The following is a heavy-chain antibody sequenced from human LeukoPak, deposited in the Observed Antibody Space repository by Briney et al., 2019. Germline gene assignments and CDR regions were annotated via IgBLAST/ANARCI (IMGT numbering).Heavy chain of an antibody. J-gene: IGHJ3*02. D-gene: IGHD6-13*01. CDR1: GGTFSSYA. CDR2: IIPIFGTA. CDR3: ARDRVHYSRDAFDI. V-gene: IGHV1-69*05. Sequence: ASVKVSCKASGGTFSSYAISWVRQAPGQGLEWMGGIIPIFGTANYAQKFQGRVTITTDESTSTAYMELSSLRSEDTAMYYCARDRVHYSRDAFDIWGQGTMVTVSS.